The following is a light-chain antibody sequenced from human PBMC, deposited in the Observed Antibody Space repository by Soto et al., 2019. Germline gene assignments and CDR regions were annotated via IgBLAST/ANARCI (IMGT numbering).Light chain of an antibody. CDR3: SLYTSENAYV. CDR1: GSDIGGYDF. CDR2: NVN. J-gene: IGLJ1*01. V-gene: IGLV2-8*01. Sequence: QSALTQPPSASGSPGQAVTISCTGTGSDIGGYDFVSWYQVRPGEAPQLIIYNVNGRPSGVPRRFSGSKSGNTASLTVSGLQAVDEADYYCSLYTSENAYVFGTGTKVTVL.